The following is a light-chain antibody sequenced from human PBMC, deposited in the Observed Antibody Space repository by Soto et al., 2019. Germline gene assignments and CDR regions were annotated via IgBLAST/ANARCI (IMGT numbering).Light chain of an antibody. Sequence: NFMLTQPHSVSESPGKTVTISCTRSSGSIASNYVQWYQQRPGSAPTTVIYEDNQRPSGVPDRFSGSIDSSSNSASLTIYGLKTEDEADYYCQSYDSSNHVVFGGGTKVTVL. J-gene: IGLJ2*01. V-gene: IGLV6-57*04. CDR2: EDN. CDR1: SGSIASNY. CDR3: QSYDSSNHVV.